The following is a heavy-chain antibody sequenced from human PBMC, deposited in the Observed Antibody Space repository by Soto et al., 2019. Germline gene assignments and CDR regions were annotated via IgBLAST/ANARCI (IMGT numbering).Heavy chain of an antibody. V-gene: IGHV3-23*01. CDR3: ANSRRRAMVRGVIDAFDI. D-gene: IGHD3-10*01. CDR2: ISRSGGST. J-gene: IGHJ3*02. CDR1: GFTFSSYA. Sequence: GESLKISCAASGFTFSSYAMSWVRQAPGKGLEWVSAISRSGGSTYYADSVKGRFTISRDNSKNTLYLQMNSLRAEDTAVYYCANSRRRAMVRGVIDAFDIWGQGTMVTVSS.